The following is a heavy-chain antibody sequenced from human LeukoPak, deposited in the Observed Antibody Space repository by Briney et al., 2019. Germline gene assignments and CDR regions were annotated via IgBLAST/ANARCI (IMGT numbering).Heavy chain of an antibody. Sequence: SETLSLTCSVSGGSISTYYWNWIGQTPGKGLEWIGHISYGNTDYNPSLKSRVTISVDTSKNQFSLKLTSVTAADTAVYYCARDKAHSYGRYFDPWGQGALVIVSS. CDR1: GGSISTYY. V-gene: IGHV4-59*01. CDR2: ISYGNT. J-gene: IGHJ5*02. D-gene: IGHD5-18*01. CDR3: ARDKAHSYGRYFDP.